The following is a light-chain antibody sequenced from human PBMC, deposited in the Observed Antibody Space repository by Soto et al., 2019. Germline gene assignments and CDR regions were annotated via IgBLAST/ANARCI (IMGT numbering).Light chain of an antibody. V-gene: IGKV1-8*01. CDR1: QDISSY. CDR2: AAS. CDR3: QQYHTYPPLT. Sequence: AIRMTQSPSSFSASTGDRVTITCRASQDISSYLAWYQQKPGKAPKVLIYAASTLQSGVPSRFSGSGSGTDFTLPISSLQSEDFSTYYCQQYHTYPPLTFGGGTKVEIK. J-gene: IGKJ4*01.